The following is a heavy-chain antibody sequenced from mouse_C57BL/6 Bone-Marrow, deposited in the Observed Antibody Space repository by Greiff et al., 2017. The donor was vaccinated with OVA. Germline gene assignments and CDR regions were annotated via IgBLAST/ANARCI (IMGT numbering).Heavy chain of an antibody. CDR2: IYPGGGYT. Sequence: VQLQQSGAELVRPGTSVKMSCKASGYTFTNYWIGWAKQRPGHGLAWIGDIYPGGGYTNYNEKFKGKATLTADKSSSTAYMQISSQTYEDATIDDCERTYYSRYAMDYWGKGTSVTVSS. J-gene: IGHJ4*01. CDR3: ERTYYSRYAMDY. V-gene: IGHV1-63*01. D-gene: IGHD2-10*01. CDR1: GYTFTNYW.